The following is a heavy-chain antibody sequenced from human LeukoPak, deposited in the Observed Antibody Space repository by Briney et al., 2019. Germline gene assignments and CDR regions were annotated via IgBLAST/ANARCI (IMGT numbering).Heavy chain of an antibody. J-gene: IGHJ4*02. D-gene: IGHD3-3*01. CDR3: ARGVPEYYDFWSGYFYYFDY. V-gene: IGHV4-59*01. CDR1: GGSISSYY. Sequence: NPSETLSLTCTVSGGSISSYYWSWIRQPPGKGLEWIGYIYYSGSTNYTPSLKSRVTISVDSSKNQFSLKLPSVTAADTAVYYCARGVPEYYDFWSGYFYYFDYWGQGTLVTVSS. CDR2: IYYSGST.